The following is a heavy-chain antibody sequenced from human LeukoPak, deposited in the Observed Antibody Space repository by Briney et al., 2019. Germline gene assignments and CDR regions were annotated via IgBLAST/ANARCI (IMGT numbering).Heavy chain of an antibody. J-gene: IGHJ5*02. CDR1: GYTFTGYY. CDR3: ARDLGYCSGGSCPGRT. D-gene: IGHD2-15*01. V-gene: IGHV1-2*02. Sequence: ASVKVSCKASGYTFTGYYMHWVRQAPGQGLEWMGWINPNSGGTNHAQKFQGRVTMTRDTSISTAYKELRSLRSDDTAVYYCARDLGYCSGGSCPGRTWGQGTLVTVSS. CDR2: INPNSGGT.